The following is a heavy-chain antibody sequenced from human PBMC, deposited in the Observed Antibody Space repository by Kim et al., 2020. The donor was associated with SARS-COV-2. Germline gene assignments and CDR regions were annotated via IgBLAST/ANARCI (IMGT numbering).Heavy chain of an antibody. CDR1: GFTFSSYA. CDR3: ARDTRIGFGELWFAFDI. Sequence: GGSLRPSCAASGFTFSSYAMHWVRQAPGKGLEWVAVISYDGSNKYYADSVKGRFTISRDNSKNTLYLQMNSLRAEDTAVYYCARDTRIGFGELWFAFDI. V-gene: IGHV3-30*04. J-gene: IGHJ3*02. CDR2: ISYDGSNK. D-gene: IGHD3-10*01.